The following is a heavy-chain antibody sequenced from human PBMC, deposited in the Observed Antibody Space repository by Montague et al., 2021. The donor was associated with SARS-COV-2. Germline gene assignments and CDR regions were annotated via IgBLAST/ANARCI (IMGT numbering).Heavy chain of an antibody. CDR3: ARVNRGYWQYAGGLNWIDP. D-gene: IGHD6-25*01. J-gene: IGHJ5*02. CDR2: VNYSGGT. Sequence: SETLSLTCTVYGGSFSNFYWSWIRQSPGKGLEWIGEVNYSGGTTYNSFLKSRVLISRDMSRNQFSIQLRSVTAADTAVYYCARVNRGYWQYAGGLNWIDPWGQGTLVIVSS. V-gene: IGHV4-34*01. CDR1: GGSFSNFY.